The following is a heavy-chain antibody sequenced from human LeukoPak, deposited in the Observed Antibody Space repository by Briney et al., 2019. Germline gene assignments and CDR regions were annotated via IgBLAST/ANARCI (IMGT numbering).Heavy chain of an antibody. V-gene: IGHV1-18*01. CDR2: ISVYNGNT. D-gene: IGHD7-27*01. CDR3: ARDLGPGTRFDY. J-gene: IGHJ4*02. CDR1: GYTFTSYG. Sequence: ASVKVSCKASGYTFTSYGISWVRQAPGQGLECMGWISVYNGNTNYAQKLQGRVTMTTDTSTSTAYMELRSLRSDDTAVYYCARDLGPGTRFDYWGQGTLVTVSS.